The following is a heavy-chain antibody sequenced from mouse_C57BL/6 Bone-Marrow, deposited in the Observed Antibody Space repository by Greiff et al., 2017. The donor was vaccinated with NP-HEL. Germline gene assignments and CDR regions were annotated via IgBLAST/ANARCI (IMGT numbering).Heavy chain of an antibody. V-gene: IGHV1-50*01. CDR3: ASPYDYDVDY. CDR2: IDPSDSYT. J-gene: IGHJ2*01. D-gene: IGHD2-4*01. Sequence: QVQLQQPGAELVKPGASVKLSCKASGYTFTSYWMQWVKQRPGQGLEWIGEIDPSDSYTNYNQKFKGKATLTVDTSSSTAYMQLSSLTSEDSAVYYCASPYDYDVDYWGQGTTLTVSS. CDR1: GYTFTSYW.